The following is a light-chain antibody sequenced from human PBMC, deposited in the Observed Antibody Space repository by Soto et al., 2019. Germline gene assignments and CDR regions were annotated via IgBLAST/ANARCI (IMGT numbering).Light chain of an antibody. CDR3: QQFGTSPYT. V-gene: IGKV3-20*01. CDR1: QSVVYSY. CDR2: GAS. Sequence: VLTQSPGTLSLSAGERATLSCRASQSVVYSYLTWYQQKPGQAPRLLIYGASKRASGTPDRFSGSGSGTDFSLPISRLEPEDFAIYYCQQFGTSPYTFGLGTTLEIK. J-gene: IGKJ2*01.